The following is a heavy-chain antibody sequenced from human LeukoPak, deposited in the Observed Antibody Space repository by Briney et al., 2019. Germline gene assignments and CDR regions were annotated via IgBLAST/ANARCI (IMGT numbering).Heavy chain of an antibody. CDR1: GYTFTSYD. Sequence: ASVKVSCKASGYTFTSYDINWVRQATGQGLEWMGWMNPNSGNTGYAQKFQGRVTMTRNTSISTAYMELSSLRSEDTAVYYCAREEYYYDSSGYYYYYGMDVWGQGTTVTVSS. V-gene: IGHV1-8*01. CDR2: MNPNSGNT. D-gene: IGHD3-22*01. J-gene: IGHJ6*02. CDR3: AREEYYYDSSGYYYYYGMDV.